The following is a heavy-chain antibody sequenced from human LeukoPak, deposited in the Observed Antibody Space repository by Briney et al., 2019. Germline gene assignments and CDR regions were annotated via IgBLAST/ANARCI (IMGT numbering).Heavy chain of an antibody. CDR3: ARDRFGGMDV. Sequence: GGSLRLSCAASGFTFTSFWMSWVRQAPGKGLEWVANIKEDGSEKYYVDSMRGRFTISRDDAKNSVYLQMNSLRAEDSAVYYCARDRFGGMDVWGKGTSVTVSS. D-gene: IGHD4-23*01. CDR1: GFTFTSFW. V-gene: IGHV3-7*01. CDR2: IKEDGSEK. J-gene: IGHJ6*04.